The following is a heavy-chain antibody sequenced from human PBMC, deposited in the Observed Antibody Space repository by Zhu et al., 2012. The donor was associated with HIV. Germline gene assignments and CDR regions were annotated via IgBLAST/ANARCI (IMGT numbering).Heavy chain of an antibody. D-gene: IGHD3-22*01. V-gene: IGHV4-59*11. CDR2: VYYTGTT. Sequence: QVQLQEPGPGLVKPSETLSLTCSVSGGSTSSHYWSWIRQPPGKGLEWIGYVYYTGTTNYNSSLKSRVTISLDMSKNQFSLKLTSVTAADTAVYYCARLRDTSGYYYPFDYWAREPWSPSPQ. CDR1: GGSTSSHY. J-gene: IGHJ4*02. CDR3: ARLRDTSGYYYPFDY.